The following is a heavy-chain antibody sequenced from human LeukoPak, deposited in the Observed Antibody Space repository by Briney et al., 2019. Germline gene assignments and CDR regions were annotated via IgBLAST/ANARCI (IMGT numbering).Heavy chain of an antibody. CDR2: IYYTGNT. V-gene: IGHV4-59*01. J-gene: IGHJ4*02. CDR3: ARGRVAYSAYYFDY. D-gene: IGHD2-15*01. CDR1: GDSITNYF. Sequence: PSETLSLTCTVSGDSITNYFWSWIRQPPGKGLEWIGYIYYTGNTNYKPSLKSRVTMSVDTSTNQFSLRLRSVTAADTAVYYCARGRVAYSAYYFDYRGRGTLVTVSS.